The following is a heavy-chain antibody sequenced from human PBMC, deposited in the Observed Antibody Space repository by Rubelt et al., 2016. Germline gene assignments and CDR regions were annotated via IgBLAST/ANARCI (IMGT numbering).Heavy chain of an antibody. V-gene: IGHV3-33*01. CDR2: IWYDGSNK. J-gene: IGHJ4*02. D-gene: IGHD6-19*01. Sequence: GVQWVAVIWYDGSNKYYADSVKGRFTISRDNSKNTLYLQMNSLRAEDTAVYYFARAHASPGYSSGWVLDYWGQGTLVTVSS. CDR3: ARAHASPGYSSGWVLDY.